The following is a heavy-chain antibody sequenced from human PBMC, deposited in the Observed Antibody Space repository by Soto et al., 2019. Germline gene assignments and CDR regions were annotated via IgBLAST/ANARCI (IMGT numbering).Heavy chain of an antibody. CDR3: ARVHKNWFDS. J-gene: IGHJ5*01. CDR1: GYNFTALW. V-gene: IGHV5-10-1*01. Sequence: PGESLKISCKASGYNFTALWIHCVRQMPGEGLEWLGKIDPSDSYTNYSPFFEGNVTISTDNSITTAYLQWSSLRASDTALYFCARVHKNWFDSWAQGTMVTVSS. CDR2: IDPSDSYT.